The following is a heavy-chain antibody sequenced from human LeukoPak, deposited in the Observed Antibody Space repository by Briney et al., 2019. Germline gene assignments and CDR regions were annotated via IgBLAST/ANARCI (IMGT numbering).Heavy chain of an antibody. CDR3: ARLGSSRGELPPADY. D-gene: IGHD1-26*01. J-gene: IGHJ4*02. CDR2: INYSRHT. V-gene: IGHV4-39*01. CDR1: GGSISSSSYY. Sequence: SETLSLTCTVSGGSISSSSYYWGWLRQPPGKGLEWIGSINYSRHTYYSPYLKSRVTISVDTSKNQFSLKLSSVTAADTAVYYCARLGSSRGELPPADYWGQGTLVTVSA.